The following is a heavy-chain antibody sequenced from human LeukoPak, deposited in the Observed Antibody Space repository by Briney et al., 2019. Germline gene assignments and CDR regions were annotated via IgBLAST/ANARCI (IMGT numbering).Heavy chain of an antibody. D-gene: IGHD2-2*01. J-gene: IGHJ6*02. V-gene: IGHV3-33*01. CDR1: GFSFSSYG. CDR3: ASVGCSSTSCYDYYYYYYGMDV. Sequence: GGSLRLSCAASGFSFSSYGMHWVRQAPGKGLEWVAVIWYDGSKKYYADSVKGRFTISRDNSKNTLYLQMNSLRAEDTAVYYCASVGCSSTSCYDYYYYYYGMDVWGQGTTVTVSS. CDR2: IWYDGSKK.